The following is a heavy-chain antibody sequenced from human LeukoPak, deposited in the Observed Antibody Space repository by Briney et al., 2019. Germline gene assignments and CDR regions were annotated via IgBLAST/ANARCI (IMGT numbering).Heavy chain of an antibody. CDR1: GGSFSGYY. CDR3: ARGYYYGSGSSSIYYYYYGMDV. V-gene: IGHV4-34*01. CDR2: INHSGGT. J-gene: IGHJ6*02. D-gene: IGHD3-10*01. Sequence: SETLSLTCAVYGGSFSGYYWSWIRQPPGKGLEWIGEINHSGGTNYNPSLKSRVTISVDTSKNQFSLKLSSVTAADTAVYYCARGYYYGSGSSSIYYYYYGMDVWGQGTTVTVSS.